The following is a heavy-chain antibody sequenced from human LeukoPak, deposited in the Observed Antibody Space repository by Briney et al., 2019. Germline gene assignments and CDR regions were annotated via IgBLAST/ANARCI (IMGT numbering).Heavy chain of an antibody. Sequence: PGGSLRLSCAASGFTLSDYWMHWVRQAPGKGLEWVAFISDDGSSKNYADSVKGRFTISRDSSKSTLYLQMNSLRAEDTAVYYCARPPMGQTYGSGSYVDYWGQGTLVTVSS. V-gene: IGHV3-30-3*01. CDR2: ISDDGSSK. CDR3: ARPPMGQTYGSGSYVDY. CDR1: GFTLSDYW. D-gene: IGHD3-10*01. J-gene: IGHJ4*02.